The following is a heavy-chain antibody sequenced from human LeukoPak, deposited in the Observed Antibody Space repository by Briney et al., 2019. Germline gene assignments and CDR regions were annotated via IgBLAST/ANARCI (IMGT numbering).Heavy chain of an antibody. D-gene: IGHD6-19*01. CDR3: ARRAIGYSSGWYGYYFDY. CDR2: IYYSGST. V-gene: IGHV4-39*01. CDR1: GGSISSSSYY. Sequence: SETLSLTCTVSGGSISSSSYYWGWIRPPPGKGLEWIGSIYYSGSTYYNPSLKSRVTISVDTSKNQFSLKLSSVTAADTAVYYCARRAIGYSSGWYGYYFDYWGQGTLVTVSS. J-gene: IGHJ4*02.